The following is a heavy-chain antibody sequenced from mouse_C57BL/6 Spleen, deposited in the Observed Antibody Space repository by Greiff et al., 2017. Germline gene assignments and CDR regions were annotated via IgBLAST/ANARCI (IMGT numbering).Heavy chain of an antibody. CDR2: ISSGGSYT. CDR1: GFTFSSYG. CDR3: ARQADYYGSSYLYFDV. J-gene: IGHJ1*03. Sequence: EVQVVESGGDLVKPGGSLKLSCAASGFTFSSYGMSWVRQTPDKRLEWVATISSGGSYTYYPDSVKGRFTISRDNAKNTLYLQMSSLKSEDTAMYYCARQADYYGSSYLYFDVWGTGTTVTVSS. D-gene: IGHD1-1*01. V-gene: IGHV5-6*01.